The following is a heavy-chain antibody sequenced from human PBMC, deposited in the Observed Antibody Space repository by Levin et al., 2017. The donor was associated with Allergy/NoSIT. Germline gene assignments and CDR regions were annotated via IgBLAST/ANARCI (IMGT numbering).Heavy chain of an antibody. Sequence: GGSLRLSCAASGFTFSSYWMHWVRQAPGQGLVWVSRINHDGSSISYADSVKGRLTISRDNAKNTLYLQMNSLRVEDTAVYYCADMSEGYDAFDIRGQGTMVTVSS. V-gene: IGHV3-74*01. D-gene: IGHD3-3*01. CDR2: INHDGSSI. CDR1: GFTFSSYW. CDR3: ADMSEGYDAFDI. J-gene: IGHJ3*02.